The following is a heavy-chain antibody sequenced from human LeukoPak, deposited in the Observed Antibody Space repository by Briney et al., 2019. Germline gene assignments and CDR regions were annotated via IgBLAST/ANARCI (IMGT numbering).Heavy chain of an antibody. CDR2: INTDVSST. V-gene: IGHV3-74*01. J-gene: IGHJ6*03. CDR3: ARVPADYYYYYMDV. Sequence: GGSLRLSCAASGFTFSSYWMHWVRQAPGKGLVWVSRINTDVSSTSFADSVKGRFTISRDNAKNTLYLQMNSLRAEDTAVYYCARVPADYYYYYMDVWGKGTTVTVSS. CDR1: GFTFSSYW.